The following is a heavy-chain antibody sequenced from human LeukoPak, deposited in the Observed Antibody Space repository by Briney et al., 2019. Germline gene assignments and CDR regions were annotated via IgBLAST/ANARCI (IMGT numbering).Heavy chain of an antibody. CDR1: GYTFTGYY. V-gene: IGHV1-2*02. CDR3: ARQFDDPYGPPFTGFLKNWFDP. J-gene: IGHJ5*02. Sequence: APVKVSCKASGYTFTGYYMHWVRQAPGQGLEWMGWINPNSGGTNYAQKFQGRVTMTRDTSISTAYMELSRLRSDDTAVYYCARQFDDPYGPPFTGFLKNWFDPWGQGTLVTVSS. CDR2: INPNSGGT. D-gene: IGHD3-10*01.